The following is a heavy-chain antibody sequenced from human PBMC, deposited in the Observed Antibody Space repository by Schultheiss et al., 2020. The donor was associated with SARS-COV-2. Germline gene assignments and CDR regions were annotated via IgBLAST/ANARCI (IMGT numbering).Heavy chain of an antibody. D-gene: IGHD3-9*01. Sequence: GGSLRLSCAASGFTFSSYSMNWVRQAPGKGLEWVANIKQDGSEKYYVDSVKGRFTISRDNSKNTLYLQMNSLRAEDTAVYYCARDYDILTGYYNVDAFDIWGQGTMVTVSS. CDR3: ARDYDILTGYYNVDAFDI. V-gene: IGHV3-7*01. CDR1: GFTFSSYS. J-gene: IGHJ3*02. CDR2: IKQDGSEK.